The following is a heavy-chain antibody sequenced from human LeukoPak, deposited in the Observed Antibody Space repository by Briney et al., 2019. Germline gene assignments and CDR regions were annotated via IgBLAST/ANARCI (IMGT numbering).Heavy chain of an antibody. CDR2: IRYDGSNK. D-gene: IGHD5-18*01. V-gene: IGHV3-30*02. CDR1: GFTFSSYG. J-gene: IGHJ4*02. Sequence: GGSLRLSCAASGFTFSSYGMHWVRQAPGKGLEWVSFIRYDGSNKYYADSVKGRFIISRDNSKNTLYLQMNGLRAEDTAVYYCARPAQSSYQLGYSYGQGYYFDYWGQGTLVTVSS. CDR3: ARPAQSSYQLGYSYGQGYYFDY.